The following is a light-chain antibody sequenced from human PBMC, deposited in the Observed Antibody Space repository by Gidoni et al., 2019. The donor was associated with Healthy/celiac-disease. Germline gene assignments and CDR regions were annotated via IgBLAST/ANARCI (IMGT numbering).Light chain of an antibody. V-gene: IGKV1-13*02. Sequence: AIQLTQSPSSLSASVGDRVTITCRASQGISSALAWYQQKPGKAPKLLIYDASSLESGVPSRFSGSGSGTDFTLTISSLQPEDFATYYCQQFNSYSSFXXXTRLEIK. J-gene: IGKJ5*01. CDR2: DAS. CDR3: QQFNSYSS. CDR1: QGISSA.